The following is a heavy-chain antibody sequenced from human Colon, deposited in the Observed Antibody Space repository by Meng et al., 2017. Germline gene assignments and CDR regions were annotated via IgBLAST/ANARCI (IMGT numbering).Heavy chain of an antibody. CDR1: GFTFSSYW. D-gene: IGHD3-10*01. Sequence: LTGAASGFTFSSYWLSWVRQAPGKGLEWVANIKQDGSEKYYVDSVEGRFTISRDNAETPLYLEMNSLRAEDTAVYYCARERAYVSGSYYPYYDYWGQGTLVTVSS. J-gene: IGHJ4*02. CDR2: IKQDGSEK. V-gene: IGHV3-7*01. CDR3: ARERAYVSGSYYPYYDY.